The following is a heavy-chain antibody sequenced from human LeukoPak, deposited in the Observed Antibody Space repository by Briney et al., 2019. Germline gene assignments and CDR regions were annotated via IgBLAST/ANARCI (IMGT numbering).Heavy chain of an antibody. V-gene: IGHV4-30-4*01. J-gene: IGHJ5*02. D-gene: IGHD1-26*01. CDR1: GGSISSGDYY. Sequence: SETLSLTCTVSGGSISSGDYYWSWIRQPPGKGLEWIGYIYYSGRTYYNPSLKSRVTISVDTSKNQFSLKLSSVTAADTAVYYCARDGILNWFDPWGQGTLVTVSS. CDR2: IYYSGRT. CDR3: ARDGILNWFDP.